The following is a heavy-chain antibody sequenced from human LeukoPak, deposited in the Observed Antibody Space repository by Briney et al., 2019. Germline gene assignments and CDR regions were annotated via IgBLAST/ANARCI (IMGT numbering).Heavy chain of an antibody. CDR3: ARHRDDYGSFDY. D-gene: IGHD4-17*01. Sequence: SQTLSLTCTVSGGSISSDGYYWSWIRQPPGKGLEWIGYIYQSGNANYNPSLKSRVTISVDRSKNQFSLRLSSVTAADTAVYYCARHRDDYGSFDYWGQGTLVTVSS. CDR1: GGSISSDGYY. CDR2: IYQSGNA. J-gene: IGHJ4*02. V-gene: IGHV4-30-2*01.